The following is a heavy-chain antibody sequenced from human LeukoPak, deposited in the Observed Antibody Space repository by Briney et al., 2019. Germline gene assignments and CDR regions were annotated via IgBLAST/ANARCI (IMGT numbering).Heavy chain of an antibody. CDR3: TRGAGWLIDC. CDR2: IHNSGTS. D-gene: IGHD3-16*01. V-gene: IGHV4-59*01. CDR1: DDSISDYY. J-gene: IGHJ4*02. Sequence: SETLSLTCTVSDDSISDYYRGWIRQPPGKGLEWIGYIHNSGTSTYNLSLKSRVTISADTSKNQFSLKLNSMTTADTAVYYCTRGAGWLIDCWGQGILVTASS.